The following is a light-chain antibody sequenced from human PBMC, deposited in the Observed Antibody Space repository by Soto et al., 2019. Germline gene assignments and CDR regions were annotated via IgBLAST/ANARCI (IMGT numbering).Light chain of an antibody. CDR2: AND. V-gene: IGLV1-44*01. J-gene: IGLJ3*02. Sequence: QSVLTQPPSASGTPGQRVTISCSGSSSNIGSNTVNWYQQLPGTAPKLLIYANDQRPSGVPDRFSGSKSGTSASLAISGLQSEDEADYYCAAWDASVNGPVFGGGTKLTVL. CDR1: SSNIGSNT. CDR3: AAWDASVNGPV.